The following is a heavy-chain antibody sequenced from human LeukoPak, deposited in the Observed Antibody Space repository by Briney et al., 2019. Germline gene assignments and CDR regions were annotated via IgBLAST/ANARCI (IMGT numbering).Heavy chain of an antibody. V-gene: IGHV3-30*04. Sequence: GRSLRLSCAASGFTFSSYAMHWVRQAPGKGLEWVAVISYDGSNKYYADSVKGRFTISRDNSKNTLYLQMNSLRAEDTAVYYCARDGDIVATTLPFDYWGQGTLVTVSS. CDR3: ARDGDIVATTLPFDY. CDR2: ISYDGSNK. D-gene: IGHD5-12*01. J-gene: IGHJ4*02. CDR1: GFTFSSYA.